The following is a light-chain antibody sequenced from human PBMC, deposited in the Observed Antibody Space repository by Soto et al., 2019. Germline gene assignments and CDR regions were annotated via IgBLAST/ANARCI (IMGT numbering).Light chain of an antibody. CDR2: DVS. Sequence: QSVLTQPPSASGSPGQSVTISCTGTSSDVGGYNSVSWYQQHPGKAPKLMIFDVSKRPSGVPDRFSASKSGNTASLTVSGLQAEDEADYYCSSYAGSNNLVFGGGTKLTVL. J-gene: IGLJ3*02. V-gene: IGLV2-8*01. CDR3: SSYAGSNNLV. CDR1: SSDVGGYNS.